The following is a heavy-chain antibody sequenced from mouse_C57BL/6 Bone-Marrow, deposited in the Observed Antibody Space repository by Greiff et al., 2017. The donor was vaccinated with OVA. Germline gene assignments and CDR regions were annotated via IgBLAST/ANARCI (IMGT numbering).Heavy chain of an antibody. CDR3: ARGRGYYFDY. CDR1: GYTFTNYW. CDR2: IYPGGGYT. V-gene: IGHV1-63*01. Sequence: VQLQQSGAELVRPGTSVKMSCKASGYTFTNYWIGWAKQRPGHGLEWIGDIYPGGGYTNYNEKFKGKATLTADKSSSTAYMQFSSPTSEDSAIYYCARGRGYYFDYWGQGTTLTISS. J-gene: IGHJ2*01.